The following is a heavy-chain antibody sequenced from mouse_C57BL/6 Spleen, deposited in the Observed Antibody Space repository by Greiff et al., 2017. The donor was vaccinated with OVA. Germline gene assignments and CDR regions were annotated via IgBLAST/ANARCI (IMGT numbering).Heavy chain of an antibody. J-gene: IGHJ2*01. CDR3: TRGLGRGKLDY. CDR1: GFTFSDAW. Sequence: EVKLQESGGGLVQPGGSMKLSCAASGFTFSDAWMDWVRQSPEKGLEWVAEIRNTANNPATYYAESVKGRFTISRDDSKSSVYLQMNSLRAEDTGIYYCTRGLGRGKLDYWGQGTTLTVSS. D-gene: IGHD4-1*01. V-gene: IGHV6-6*01. CDR2: IRNTANNPAT.